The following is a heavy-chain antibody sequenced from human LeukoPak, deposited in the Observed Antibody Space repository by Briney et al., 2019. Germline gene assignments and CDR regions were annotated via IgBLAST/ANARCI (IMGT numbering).Heavy chain of an antibody. V-gene: IGHV4-30-4*08. CDR1: GGSISTTSKY. CDR3: AREAAVAGTLGY. CDR2: IYYSGST. J-gene: IGHJ4*02. D-gene: IGHD6-19*01. Sequence: SETPSLTCSVSGGSISTTSKYWGWIRQPPGKGLEWIGYIYYSGSTYYNPSLKSRVTISVDTSKNQFSLKLSSVTAADTAVYYCAREAAVAGTLGYWGQGTLVTVSS.